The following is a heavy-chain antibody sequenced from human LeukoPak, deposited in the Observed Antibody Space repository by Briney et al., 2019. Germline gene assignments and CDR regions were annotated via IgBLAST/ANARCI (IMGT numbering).Heavy chain of an antibody. V-gene: IGHV3-23*01. D-gene: IGHD1-1*01. Sequence: GGSLKISCVGSGFTFGGYAMSWVRKAPGKGLEWVSSLSASGGSIYYADPVKGRFTISRDNSKNTLYLQMNSLRAEDTAEYYCAKSLLTTATGTGRAFDIWGQGTMVTVSS. CDR1: GFTFGGYA. CDR2: LSASGGSI. CDR3: AKSLLTTATGTGRAFDI. J-gene: IGHJ3*02.